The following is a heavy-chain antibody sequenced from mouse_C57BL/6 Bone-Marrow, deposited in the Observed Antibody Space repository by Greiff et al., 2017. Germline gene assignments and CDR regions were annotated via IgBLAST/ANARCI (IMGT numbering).Heavy chain of an antibody. Sequence: DVMLVESGGGLVKPGGSLKLSCAASGFTFSSYAMSWVRQTPEKRLEWVATISDGGSYTYYPDNVKGRFTISRDNAKNNRYLQMSHLKSEDTAMYYCARGGYYYGSSSQYYAMDYWGQGTSVTVSS. CDR3: ARGGYYYGSSSQYYAMDY. CDR1: GFTFSSYA. V-gene: IGHV5-4*03. D-gene: IGHD1-1*01. CDR2: ISDGGSYT. J-gene: IGHJ4*01.